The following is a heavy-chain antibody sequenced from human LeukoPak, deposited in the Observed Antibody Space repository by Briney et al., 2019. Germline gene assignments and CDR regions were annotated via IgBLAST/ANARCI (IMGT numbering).Heavy chain of an antibody. J-gene: IGHJ4*02. D-gene: IGHD4-17*01. V-gene: IGHV1-46*01. Sequence: ASVKVSYKASGYTFTSYYMHWARQAPGQGLEWMGIINPSGGSTSYAQKFQGRVTTTRDTSTSTVYMELSSLRSEDTAVYYCARALNYGDPDYWGQGTLVTVSS. CDR1: GYTFTSYY. CDR2: INPSGGST. CDR3: ARALNYGDPDY.